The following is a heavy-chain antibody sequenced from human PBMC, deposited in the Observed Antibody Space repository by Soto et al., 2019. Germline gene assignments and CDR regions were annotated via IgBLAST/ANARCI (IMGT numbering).Heavy chain of an antibody. J-gene: IGHJ4*02. CDR1: GFTFSSYA. CDR2: ISGSGGST. CDR3: ARAIRGGLYCSSTSCYAQTGTTQPPNYYFDY. V-gene: IGHV3-23*01. Sequence: GGSLRLSCAASGFTFSSYAMSWVRQAPGKGLEWVSAISGSGGSTYYADSVKGRFTISRDNSKNTLYLQMNSLGAEDTAVYYCARAIRGGLYCSSTSCYAQTGTTQPPNYYFDYWGQGTLVTVSS. D-gene: IGHD2-2*01.